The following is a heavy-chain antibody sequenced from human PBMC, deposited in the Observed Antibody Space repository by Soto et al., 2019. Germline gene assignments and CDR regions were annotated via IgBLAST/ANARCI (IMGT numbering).Heavy chain of an antibody. CDR2: IDHSGST. CDR1: VGSVSSGGDS. J-gene: IGHJ5*02. V-gene: IGHV4-30-2*01. Sequence: TLSPTCPVDVGSVSSGGDSWNWIRQPPVKGLEWIGYIDHSGSTYYNTSIMSRVTITGERYKNQCTLKLSSVTAADTAMYSCARGQGRPVNCLDVWGQGTPVTVSS. CDR3: ARGQGRPVNCLDV.